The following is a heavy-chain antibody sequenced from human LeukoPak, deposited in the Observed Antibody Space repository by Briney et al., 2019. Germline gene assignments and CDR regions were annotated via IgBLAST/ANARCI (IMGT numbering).Heavy chain of an antibody. Sequence: GGSLRLSCAASGFTFSNFGMHWVRQAPGKGLEWVAVISYDGGNEYYVDSVQGRFTISRDNSKNTLFLQMNSLRAEDTAVYYFAKEMTSGQGDYWGQGTLVTVSS. J-gene: IGHJ4*02. V-gene: IGHV3-30*18. D-gene: IGHD6-19*01. CDR2: ISYDGGNE. CDR3: AKEMTSGQGDY. CDR1: GFTFSNFG.